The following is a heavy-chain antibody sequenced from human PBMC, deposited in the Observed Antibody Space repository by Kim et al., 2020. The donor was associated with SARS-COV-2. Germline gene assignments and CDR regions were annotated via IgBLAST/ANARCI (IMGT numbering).Heavy chain of an antibody. Sequence: SVKVSCKASGGTFSSYAISWVRQAPGQGLEWMGGIIPIFGTANYAQKFQGRVTITADESTSTAYMELSSLRSEDTAVYYCARDLWRGYSGSYNNYWGQGTLVTVSS. CDR1: GGTFSSYA. V-gene: IGHV1-69*13. CDR3: ARDLWRGYSGSYNNY. CDR2: IIPIFGTA. D-gene: IGHD1-26*01. J-gene: IGHJ4*02.